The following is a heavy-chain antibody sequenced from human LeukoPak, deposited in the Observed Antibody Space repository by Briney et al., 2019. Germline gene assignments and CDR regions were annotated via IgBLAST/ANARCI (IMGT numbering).Heavy chain of an antibody. CDR3: ARPRAFCTGGSCYYYGMDV. V-gene: IGHV3-23*01. CDR1: GFTFSSYA. CDR2: ISGSGGST. D-gene: IGHD2-15*01. J-gene: IGHJ6*02. Sequence: GGSLRLSCAASGFTFSSYAMSWVRQAPGKGLEWVSAISGSGGSTYYADSVKGRFTISRDNSKNTLYLQMNSLRAEDTAVYYCARPRAFCTGGSCYYYGMDVWGQGTTVTVSS.